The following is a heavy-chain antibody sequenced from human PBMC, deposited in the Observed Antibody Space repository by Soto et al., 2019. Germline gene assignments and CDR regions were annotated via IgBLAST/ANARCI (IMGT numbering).Heavy chain of an antibody. CDR3: ARSAGRITMVRGAIKGDY. Sequence: PSETLSLTCAVCGGSFSGYYWSWIRQPPGKGLEWIGEINHSGSTNYNPSLKSRVTISVDTSKNQFSLKLSSVTAADTAVYYCARSAGRITMVRGAIKGDYWGQGTLVTVSS. CDR2: INHSGST. V-gene: IGHV4-34*01. D-gene: IGHD3-10*01. J-gene: IGHJ4*02. CDR1: GGSFSGYY.